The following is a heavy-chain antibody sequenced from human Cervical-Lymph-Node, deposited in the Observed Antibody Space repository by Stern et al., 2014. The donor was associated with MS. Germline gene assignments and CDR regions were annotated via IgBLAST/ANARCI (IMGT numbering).Heavy chain of an antibody. V-gene: IGHV4-4*02. CDR2: IYHSGAS. CDR3: ARERQQYCNSEGCSYWYFDL. CDR1: GGSVSSTNW. Sequence: QVQLQESGPGLVKPSGTLSLTCAVSGGSVSSTNWWSWVRQSPGKGLEWIGNIYHSGASNYRPSRRSRVSISLDNSKNPLSLHLTSVTAADTAVYYCARERQQYCNSEGCSYWYFDLWGRGTLVTVSS. J-gene: IGHJ2*01. D-gene: IGHD2/OR15-2a*01.